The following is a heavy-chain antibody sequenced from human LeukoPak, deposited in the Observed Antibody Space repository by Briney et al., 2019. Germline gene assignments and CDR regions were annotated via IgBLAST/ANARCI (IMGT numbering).Heavy chain of an antibody. D-gene: IGHD2-2*01. CDR1: GFTFSSYS. CDR2: ISSSSSYI. CDR3: ARDHCSSTSCYDVYYYYGMDV. Sequence: PGGSLRLSCAASGFTFSSYSMNWVRQAPGKGLEWVSSISSSSSYIYYADSVKGRFTISRDNVKNSLYLQMNSLRAEDTAVYYCARDHCSSTSCYDVYYYYGMDVWGKGTTVTVSS. V-gene: IGHV3-21*01. J-gene: IGHJ6*04.